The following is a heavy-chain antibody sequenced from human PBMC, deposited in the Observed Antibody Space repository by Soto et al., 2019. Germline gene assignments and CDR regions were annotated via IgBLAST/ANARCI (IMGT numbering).Heavy chain of an antibody. J-gene: IGHJ4*02. CDR2: VYYSGST. D-gene: IGHD3-16*01. CDR1: GGSTNSRSDY. CDR3: ARQPRGPGYGERGLYFDY. V-gene: IGHV4-39*01. Sequence: SETLPLTCTVSGGSTNSRSDYWGWIRQPPGKGLEWIGSVYYSGSTHDNPSLQSRVTISVDTSRNQFSLNLISVTAADTAVYFCARQPRGPGYGERGLYFDYWGQGTLVTVSS.